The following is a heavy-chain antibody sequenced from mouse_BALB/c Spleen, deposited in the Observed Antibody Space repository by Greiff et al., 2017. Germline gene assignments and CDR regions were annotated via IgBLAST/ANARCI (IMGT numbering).Heavy chain of an antibody. CDR1: GFTFSSYA. J-gene: IGHJ1*01. Sequence: EVQRVESGGGLVKPGGSLKLSCAASGFTFSSYAMSWVRQSPEKRLEWVAEISSGGSYTYYPDTVTGRFTISRDNAKNTLYLEMSSLRSEDTAMYYCARGGYDVGWYFDVWGAGTTVTVSS. CDR3: ARGGYDVGWYFDV. CDR2: ISSGGSYT. D-gene: IGHD2-14*01. V-gene: IGHV5-9-4*01.